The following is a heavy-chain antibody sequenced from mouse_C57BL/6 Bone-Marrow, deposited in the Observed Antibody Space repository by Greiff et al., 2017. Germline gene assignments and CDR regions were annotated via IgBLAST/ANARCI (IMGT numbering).Heavy chain of an antibody. V-gene: IGHV1-81*01. D-gene: IGHD2-4*01. CDR1: GYTFTSYG. J-gene: IGHJ2*01. CDR2: IYPRSGNT. Sequence: VKLMESGAELARPGASVKLSCKASGYTFTSYGISWVKQRTGQGLEWIGEIYPRSGNTYYNEKFKGKATLTADKSSSTAYMELRSLTSEDSAVYFCARWEGYDYDGYFDYWGQGTTLTVSS. CDR3: ARWEGYDYDGYFDY.